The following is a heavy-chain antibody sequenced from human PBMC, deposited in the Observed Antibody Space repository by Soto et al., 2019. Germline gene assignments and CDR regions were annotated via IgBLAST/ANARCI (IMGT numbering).Heavy chain of an antibody. CDR3: ARVSRGYYYDSSGYIDY. D-gene: IGHD3-22*01. Sequence: SETLSLTCTVSGGSISSYYWSWIRQPPGKGLEWIGYIYYSGSTNYNPSLKSRVTISVDTSKNQFSLRLSSVTAADTAVYYCARVSRGYYYDSSGYIDYWGQGTLVTVSS. V-gene: IGHV4-59*01. J-gene: IGHJ4*02. CDR2: IYYSGST. CDR1: GGSISSYY.